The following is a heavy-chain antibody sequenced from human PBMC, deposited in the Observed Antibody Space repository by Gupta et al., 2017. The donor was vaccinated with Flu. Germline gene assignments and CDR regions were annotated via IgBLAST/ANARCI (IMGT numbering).Heavy chain of an antibody. CDR3: ATDNCTNGVCYTVDYYYYGMDV. J-gene: IGHJ6*02. V-gene: IGHV1-24*01. CDR1: GYTLTELS. CDR2: FDPEDGET. D-gene: IGHD2-8*01. Sequence: QVQLVQSGAEVKKPGASVKVSCKVSGYTLTELSMHWVRQAPGKGLEWMGGFDPEDGETIYAQKFQGRVTMTEDTSTDTAYMELSSLRSEDTAVYYCATDNCTNGVCYTVDYYYYGMDVWGQGTTVTVSS.